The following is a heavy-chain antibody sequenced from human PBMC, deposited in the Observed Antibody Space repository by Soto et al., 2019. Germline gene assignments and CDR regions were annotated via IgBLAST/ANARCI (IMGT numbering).Heavy chain of an antibody. J-gene: IGHJ5*02. D-gene: IGHD2-2*01. Sequence: GGSLRLSCAASGFTFTSYAMHWVRQAPGKGLEWVAAISYHGRDEYYADSVKGRFSISRDNSKNTLNLQMNSLRAEDTAVYYCGRGPFSTPFFAGFDPWGQGTLVTVSS. CDR2: ISYHGRDE. CDR3: GRGPFSTPFFAGFDP. CDR1: GFTFTSYA. V-gene: IGHV3-30*04.